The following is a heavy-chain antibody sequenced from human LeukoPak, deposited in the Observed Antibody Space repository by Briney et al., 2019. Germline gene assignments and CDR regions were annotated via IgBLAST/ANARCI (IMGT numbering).Heavy chain of an antibody. V-gene: IGHV3-23*01. Sequence: GGSLRLSCAASGFTFSSYAMSWVRQAPGKVLEWVSAISGSGGSTYYADSVKGRFTISRDNSKSTLYLQMNRLRAADTAVYYCAELGITMIGGVWGKGTTVTISS. CDR3: AELGITMIGGV. J-gene: IGHJ6*04. D-gene: IGHD3-10*02. CDR2: ISGSGGST. CDR1: GFTFSSYA.